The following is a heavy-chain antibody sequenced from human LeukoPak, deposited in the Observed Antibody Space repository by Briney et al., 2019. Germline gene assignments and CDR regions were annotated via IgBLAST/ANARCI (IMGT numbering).Heavy chain of an antibody. D-gene: IGHD2/OR15-2a*01. Sequence: GGSLRLSCAASGFTFSNYAMNWVRQAPGKGLEWVSGISSSGSTIYYADSVKGRFTISRDNAKNSLYLQMNSLRAEDTAVYYCARDFYGRRAFDIWGQGTMVTVSS. CDR2: ISSSGSTI. CDR3: ARDFYGRRAFDI. V-gene: IGHV3-48*04. J-gene: IGHJ3*02. CDR1: GFTFSNYA.